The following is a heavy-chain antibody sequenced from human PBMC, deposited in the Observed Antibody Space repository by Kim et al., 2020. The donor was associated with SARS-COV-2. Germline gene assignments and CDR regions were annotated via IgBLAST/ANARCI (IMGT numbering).Heavy chain of an antibody. CDR2: IRSKANSYAT. CDR1: GFTFSGSA. J-gene: IGHJ3*02. V-gene: IGHV3-73*01. CDR3: TSRITMVQGAEERGAFDI. D-gene: IGHD3-10*01. Sequence: GGSLRLSCAASGFTFSGSAMHWVRQASGKGLEWVGRIRSKANSYATAYAASVKGRFTISRDDSKNTAYLQMNSLKTEDTAVYYCTSRITMVQGAEERGAFDIWGQGTMVTVSS.